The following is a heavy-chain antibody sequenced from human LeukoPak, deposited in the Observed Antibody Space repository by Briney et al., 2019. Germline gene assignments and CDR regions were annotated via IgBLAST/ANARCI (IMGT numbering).Heavy chain of an antibody. Sequence: ASVKVSCKASGGTFSSYAISWVRQAPGQGLEWMGIINPSGGSTSYAQKFQGRVTMTRDMSTSTVYMELSSLRSEDTAVYYCARATVVTDTTFDYWGQGTLVTVSS. CDR2: INPSGGST. J-gene: IGHJ4*02. D-gene: IGHD2-21*02. CDR1: GGTFSSYA. V-gene: IGHV1-46*01. CDR3: ARATVVTDTTFDY.